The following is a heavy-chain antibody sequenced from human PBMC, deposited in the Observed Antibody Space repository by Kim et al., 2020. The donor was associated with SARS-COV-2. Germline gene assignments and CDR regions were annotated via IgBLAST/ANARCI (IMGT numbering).Heavy chain of an antibody. J-gene: IGHJ6*02. V-gene: IGHV3-15*01. D-gene: IGHD2-21*02. Sequence: APVKGRFTISRDDSKQTLYLQMNSLKTEDTAVYYCTSDLGDYCAGDCYSRVWGQGTTVTVSS. CDR3: TSDLGDYCAGDCYSRV.